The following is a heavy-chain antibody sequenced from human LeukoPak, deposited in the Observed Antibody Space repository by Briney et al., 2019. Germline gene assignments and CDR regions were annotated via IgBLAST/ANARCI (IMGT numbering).Heavy chain of an antibody. J-gene: IGHJ6*02. CDR1: GFTFDDYA. Sequence: PGGPLRLSCAASGFTFDDYAVHWVRHAPGKGLEWVSGISWNSGSIGYADSVKGRFTISRDNAKNSLYLQMNSLRAEDTALYYCAKDLAAADYYYGMDVWGQGTTVTVSS. D-gene: IGHD6-13*01. CDR3: AKDLAAADYYYGMDV. V-gene: IGHV3-9*01. CDR2: ISWNSGSI.